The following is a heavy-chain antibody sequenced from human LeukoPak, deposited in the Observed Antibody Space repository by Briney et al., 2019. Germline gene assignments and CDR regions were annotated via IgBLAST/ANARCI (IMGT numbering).Heavy chain of an antibody. CDR1: GGTFSSYA. D-gene: IGHD2-2*02. J-gene: IGHJ6*02. Sequence: ASVKVSCKASGGTFSSYAISWVRQAPGQGLEWMGRIIPILGIANYAQKFQGRVTITADKSTSTAYMELSSLRSEDTAVYYCASRGDCSSTSCYTGGVYYYYGMDVWGQGTTVTVSS. V-gene: IGHV1-69*04. CDR2: IIPILGIA. CDR3: ASRGDCSSTSCYTGGVYYYYGMDV.